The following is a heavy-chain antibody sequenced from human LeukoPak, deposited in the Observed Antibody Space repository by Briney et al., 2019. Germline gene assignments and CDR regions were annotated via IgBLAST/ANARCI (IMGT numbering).Heavy chain of an antibody. D-gene: IGHD3-10*01. Sequence: GGSLRLSCAASGFTFSSYEMNWVRQAPGKGLEWVSYISSSGSTIYYADSVKGRFTISRDNAKNSLHLQMNSLRAEDTAVYYCARALRLEGSGHKRGGPFDYWGQGTLVTVSS. J-gene: IGHJ4*02. CDR3: ARALRLEGSGHKRGGPFDY. CDR2: ISSSGSTI. CDR1: GFTFSSYE. V-gene: IGHV3-48*03.